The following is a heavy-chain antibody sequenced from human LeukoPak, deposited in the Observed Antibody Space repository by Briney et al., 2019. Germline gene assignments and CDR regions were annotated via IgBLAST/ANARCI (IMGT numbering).Heavy chain of an antibody. Sequence: SETLSLTCAVSGYSISSGHYWDWIRQPPGKGLEYIGNIYHSGSSHYNPSLKSRVTISVDTSNNQVSLKLSSVTAADTAVYYCARAKNPYYYSYYMEFWGRGTTVTVSS. J-gene: IGHJ6*03. CDR3: ARAKNPYYYSYYMEF. V-gene: IGHV4-38-2*01. CDR2: IYHSGSS. CDR1: GYSISSGHY.